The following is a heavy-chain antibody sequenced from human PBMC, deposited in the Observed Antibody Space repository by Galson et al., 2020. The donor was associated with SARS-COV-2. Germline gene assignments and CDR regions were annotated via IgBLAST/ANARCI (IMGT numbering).Heavy chain of an antibody. CDR3: ARDSPPDIVVVPAAKGYDYYGMDV. J-gene: IGHJ6*02. CDR2: ISYDGRNI. V-gene: IGHV3-30*04. Sequence: TGGSLRLPCAASGITFSNYAMHWVRQAPGKGLEWVSIISYDGRNIHYAQSVKGRFTTSRDNSKNTLYLQMNSLRAEDTAVYYCARDSPPDIVVVPAAKGYDYYGMDVWGQGTPVTVSS. CDR1: GITFSNYA. D-gene: IGHD2-2*01.